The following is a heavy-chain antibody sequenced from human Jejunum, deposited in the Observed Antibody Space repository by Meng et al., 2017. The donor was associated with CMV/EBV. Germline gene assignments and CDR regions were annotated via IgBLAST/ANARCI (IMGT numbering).Heavy chain of an antibody. CDR3: ARGPGD. CDR2: IKFDGTTT. D-gene: IGHD4-17*01. J-gene: IGHJ4*02. Sequence: VQLVESGGSLVQPGGSLRFSCAASGFIFSGYWMHWVRQVPGKGLVWVSYIKFDGTTTYYADSVKGRFTISRDNAKNTLYLQMNDLRVEDTGLYYCARGPGDLGQGTLVTVSS. V-gene: IGHV3-74*01. CDR1: GFIFSGYW.